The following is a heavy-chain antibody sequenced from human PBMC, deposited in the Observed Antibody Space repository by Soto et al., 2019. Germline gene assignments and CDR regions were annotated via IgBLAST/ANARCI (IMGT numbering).Heavy chain of an antibody. Sequence: GGSLRLSCAASGFTFSSYIMNGVRQAPGKGLEWVSYISSSSSTIYYADSVKGRFTISRDNAKNSLYLQMNSLRDEDTAVYYCARDYYDSSGYIPSDAFDIWGQGTMVTVSS. V-gene: IGHV3-48*02. CDR1: GFTFSSYI. D-gene: IGHD3-22*01. J-gene: IGHJ3*02. CDR2: ISSSSSTI. CDR3: ARDYYDSSGYIPSDAFDI.